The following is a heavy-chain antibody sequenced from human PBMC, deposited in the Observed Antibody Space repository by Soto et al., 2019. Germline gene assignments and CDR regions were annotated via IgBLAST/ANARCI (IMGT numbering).Heavy chain of an antibody. CDR1: GGSISSYY. V-gene: IGHV4-59*08. Sequence: PSETLSLTCTVSGGSISSYYWSWIRQPPGKGLEWIGYIYYSGSTNYNPSLKSRVTISVDTSKNQFSLKLSSVTAADTAVYYCARHDNCSGGSCCLLFDYWGQGTLVTVSS. J-gene: IGHJ4*02. CDR2: IYYSGST. CDR3: ARHDNCSGGSCCLLFDY. D-gene: IGHD2-15*01.